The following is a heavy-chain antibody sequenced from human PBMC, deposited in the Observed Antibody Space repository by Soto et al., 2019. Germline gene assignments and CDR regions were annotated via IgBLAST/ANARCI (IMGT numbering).Heavy chain of an antibody. J-gene: IGHJ3*02. D-gene: IGHD3-16*01. Sequence: SETLSLTCTVSGGTISSWYWSWIRQPPGKGLEWIGYIYYSGSTNYNPSLKSRVTISVDTSKNQFSLKLSSVTAADTAVYYCSRVWGYAFDIWGQGTMVTVSS. V-gene: IGHV4-59*01. CDR2: IYYSGST. CDR3: SRVWGYAFDI. CDR1: GGTISSWY.